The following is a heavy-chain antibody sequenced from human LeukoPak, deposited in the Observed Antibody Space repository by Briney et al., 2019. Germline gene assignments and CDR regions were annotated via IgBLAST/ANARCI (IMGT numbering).Heavy chain of an antibody. J-gene: IGHJ5*02. Sequence: SETLSLTCTVSGGSVSSGAYYWTWIRQPPGKGLEWIGYVYYSGSTNYSPSFKSRVTVSVDTSKNQFSLKLSSVTAADTAVYYCSTTTSGYLPRFDPWGQGTLVTVSS. D-gene: IGHD3-22*01. CDR1: GGSVSSGAYY. V-gene: IGHV4-61*08. CDR3: STTTSGYLPRFDP. CDR2: VYYSGST.